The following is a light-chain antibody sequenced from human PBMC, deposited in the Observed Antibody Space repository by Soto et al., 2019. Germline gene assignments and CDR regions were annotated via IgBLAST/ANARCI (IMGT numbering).Light chain of an antibody. J-gene: IGLJ1*01. CDR3: QSYDSSLRDV. Sequence: QSVLTQPPSVSGAPGQRVTISCTGSSSNIGAGYDVHWYQQPPGTAPKLLIYGNSNRPSGVPDRFSGSKSGTSASLAITGLQAEDEADYYCQSYDSSLRDVFGTGTRSPS. CDR1: SSNIGAGYD. V-gene: IGLV1-40*01. CDR2: GNS.